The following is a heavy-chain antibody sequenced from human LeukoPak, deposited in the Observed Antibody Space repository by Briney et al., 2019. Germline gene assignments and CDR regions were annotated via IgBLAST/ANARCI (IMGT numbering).Heavy chain of an antibody. J-gene: IGHJ4*02. CDR2: IIPIFGTA. CDR1: GYTFTGYY. D-gene: IGHD6-19*01. Sequence: ASVKVSCKASGYTFTGYYMHWVRQAPGQGLEWMGGIIPIFGTANYAQKFQGRVTITADESTSTAYMELSSLRSEDTAVYYYASPGIAVADNDYWGQGTLVTVSS. V-gene: IGHV1-69*13. CDR3: ASPGIAVADNDY.